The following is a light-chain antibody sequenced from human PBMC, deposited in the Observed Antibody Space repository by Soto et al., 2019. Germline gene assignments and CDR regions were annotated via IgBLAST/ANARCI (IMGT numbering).Light chain of an antibody. J-gene: IGKJ1*01. CDR3: QQYYNWTWT. Sequence: EIVMTQSPATLSVSPGERATLSCRASQSVSSNLAWYQQKPGQAPRLLIYGASTRATGIPARFSGSGSGTEFTLTISSLQSEDFAVYYCQQYYNWTWTFGQGTKVEIK. CDR1: QSVSSN. V-gene: IGKV3-15*01. CDR2: GAS.